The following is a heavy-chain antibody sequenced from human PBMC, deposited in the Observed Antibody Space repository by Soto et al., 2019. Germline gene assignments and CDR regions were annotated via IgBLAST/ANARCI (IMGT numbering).Heavy chain of an antibody. V-gene: IGHV5-10-1*01. D-gene: IGHD6-6*01. CDR3: ARIDRITVRPSPDV. CDR2: IDPSDSYT. Sequence: GESLKISCKGSGYSFTSYWIGWVRQMPGKGLEWMGRIDPSDSYTNYSPSFQGHVTISADKSISTAYLQWSSLKASDTAMYYSARIDRITVRPSPDVWGQGTTVTAP. CDR1: GYSFTSYW. J-gene: IGHJ6*02.